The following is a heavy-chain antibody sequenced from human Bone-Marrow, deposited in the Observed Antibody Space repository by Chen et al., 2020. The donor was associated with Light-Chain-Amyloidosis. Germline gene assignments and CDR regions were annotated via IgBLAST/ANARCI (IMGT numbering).Heavy chain of an antibody. CDR2: VYPIDSDI. CDR3: ATPGYMNGYALNY. D-gene: IGHD5-18*01. Sequence: EVQLEQSGADVKKPGESLRISCKVSGYSFTASWIGWVCQMPGKGLEWMGIVYPIDSDIRYSPSFQGQVTISADKSTSTAYLQWSSLKASDTAMYFCATPGYMNGYALNYWGQGTLVTVSS. CDR1: GYSFTASW. J-gene: IGHJ4*02. V-gene: IGHV5-51*01.